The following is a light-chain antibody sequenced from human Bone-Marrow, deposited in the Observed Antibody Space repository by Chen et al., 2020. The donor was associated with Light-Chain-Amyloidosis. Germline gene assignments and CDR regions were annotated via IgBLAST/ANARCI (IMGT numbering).Light chain of an antibody. Sequence: DIQMTQSPSSLSASVGDRVTIICRASQSISGYLNWYQRKPGEAPKLLIYAASSLQTGVPSRFSGSGSGTDFTLTISSLQHEDFATYYCQQSYSTPYTFGQGTKLEIK. CDR1: QSISGY. CDR3: QQSYSTPYT. J-gene: IGKJ2*01. V-gene: IGKV1-39*01. CDR2: AAS.